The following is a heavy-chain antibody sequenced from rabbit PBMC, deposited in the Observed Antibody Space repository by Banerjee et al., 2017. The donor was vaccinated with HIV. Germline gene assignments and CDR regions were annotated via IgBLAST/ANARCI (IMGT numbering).Heavy chain of an antibody. CDR3: ARDSGYDDYGDYGL. D-gene: IGHD2-1*01. CDR2: IDPVFGST. V-gene: IGHV1S7*01. Sequence: QLVESGGGLVQPGGSLKLSCKASGFDVSSYYMSWVRQAPGKGLEWIGYIDPVFGSTYYASWVNGRFTISSHNAQNTLYLQLNSLTAADTATYFCARDSGYDDYGDYGLWGPGTLVTVS. J-gene: IGHJ4*01. CDR1: GFDVSSYY.